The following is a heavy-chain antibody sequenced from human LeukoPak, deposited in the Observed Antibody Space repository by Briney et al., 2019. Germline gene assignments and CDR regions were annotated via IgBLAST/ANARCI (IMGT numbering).Heavy chain of an antibody. V-gene: IGHV4-34*01. CDR3: ARSHDYSTSLAFDV. J-gene: IGHJ3*01. CDR1: GGSFSGYY. Sequence: SETLSLTCADYGGSFSGYYWSWLRQPPGKGLEWIGEITYSGSTNYNPSLKSRVTISVDTSKNQFSLKLPSVTAADTAVYYCARSHDYSTSLAFDVWGQGTMVTVSS. D-gene: IGHD4-11*01. CDR2: ITYSGST.